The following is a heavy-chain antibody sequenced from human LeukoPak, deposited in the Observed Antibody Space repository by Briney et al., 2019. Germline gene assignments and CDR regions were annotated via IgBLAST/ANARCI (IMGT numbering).Heavy chain of an antibody. CDR1: GFTFSSYS. CDR2: ISSSSSYI. J-gene: IGHJ4*02. CDR3: AREALGGGGY. D-gene: IGHD3-10*01. V-gene: IGHV3-21*01. Sequence: PGGSLTLSCAASGFTFSSYSMNWVRQAPGKGLEWVSSISSSSSYIYYADSVKGRFTISRDNAKSSLYLQMNSLRAEDTAVYYCAREALGGGGYWGQGTLVTVSS.